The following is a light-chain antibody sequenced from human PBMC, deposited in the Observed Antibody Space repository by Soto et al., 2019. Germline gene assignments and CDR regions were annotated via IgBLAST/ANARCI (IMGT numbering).Light chain of an antibody. CDR1: NIGGKN. Sequence: YELTQPLSVSVALGQTATITCGGNNIGGKNVHWYQQKPGQAPVLVIYRDYNRPSGIPERFSGSNSGHTATLTISRVQPGDETDYYCQVWDNRGYVFGTGTKVTVL. CDR3: QVWDNRGYV. V-gene: IGLV3-9*01. J-gene: IGLJ1*01. CDR2: RDY.